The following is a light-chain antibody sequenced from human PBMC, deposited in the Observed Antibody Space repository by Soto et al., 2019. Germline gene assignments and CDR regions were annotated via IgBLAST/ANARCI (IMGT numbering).Light chain of an antibody. CDR1: SSDVGGYNY. Sequence: QSALTQPASVSGSPGQSITISCTGTSSDVGGYNYLSWYQQHPGKAPKLMIYDVSNRPSGVSNRFSGSKSGNTASLTISGLQAEDEADYYCSSYTSSSRVFGGGTKVTVL. CDR2: DVS. V-gene: IGLV2-14*01. CDR3: SSYTSSSRV. J-gene: IGLJ2*01.